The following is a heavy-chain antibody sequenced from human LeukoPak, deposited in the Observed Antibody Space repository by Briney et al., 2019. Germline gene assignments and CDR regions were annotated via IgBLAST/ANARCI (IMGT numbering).Heavy chain of an antibody. CDR3: AKVGVQEDTAMDFDY. CDR1: GFTLSSYA. CDR2: ISGSGGST. D-gene: IGHD5-18*01. J-gene: IGHJ4*02. V-gene: IGHV3-23*01. Sequence: PVGSLRLSCAASGFTLSSYAMSWVRQAPGKGLEWVSAISGSGGSTYYADSVKGRFTISRDNSKNTLYLQMNSLRAEDTAVYYCAKVGVQEDTAMDFDYWGQGTLVTVSS.